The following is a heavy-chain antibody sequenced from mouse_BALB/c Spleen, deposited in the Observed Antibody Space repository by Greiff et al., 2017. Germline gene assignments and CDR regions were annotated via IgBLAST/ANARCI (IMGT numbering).Heavy chain of an antibody. J-gene: IGHJ4*01. D-gene: IGHD2-1*01. Sequence: DVHLVESGGGLVQPGGSMKLSCVASGFTFSNYWMNWVRQSPEKGLEWVAEIRLKSNNYATHYAESVKGRFTISRDDSKSSVYLQMNNLRAEDTGIYYCTRNLYAMDYWGQGTSVTVSS. V-gene: IGHV6-6*02. CDR2: IRLKSNNYAT. CDR3: TRNLYAMDY. CDR1: GFTFSNYW.